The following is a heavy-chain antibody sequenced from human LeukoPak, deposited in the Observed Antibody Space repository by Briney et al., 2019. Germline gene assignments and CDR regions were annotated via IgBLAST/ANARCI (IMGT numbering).Heavy chain of an antibody. V-gene: IGHV4-59*12. CDR1: GDSISSYY. D-gene: IGHD6-13*01. J-gene: IGHJ4*02. CDR2: IYYSGST. CDR3: ARGGIGYCSTSSCYFDS. Sequence: SETLSLTCTVSGDSISSYYWSWIRQPPGKGLEWIGYIYYSGSTKYNPSLKSRVTISVDTSKNHFSLLLNSVTPEDTATYYCARGGIGYCSTSSCYFDSWGQGTLVTVSS.